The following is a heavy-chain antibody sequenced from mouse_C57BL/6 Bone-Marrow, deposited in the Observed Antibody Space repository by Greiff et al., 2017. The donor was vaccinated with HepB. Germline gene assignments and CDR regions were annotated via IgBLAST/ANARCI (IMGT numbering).Heavy chain of an antibody. Sequence: VQLQQSGPGLVKPSQSLFLTCSITGFPIPSGYYWIWIRQSPGKPLEWMGYITHSGETFYNPSLQSPISITRETSKNQFFLQLNSVTTEDTAMYYCAGAPAYFYAMDYWGQGTSVTVSS. V-gene: IGHV12-3*01. CDR3: AGAPAYFYAMDY. CDR1: GFPIPSGYY. CDR2: ITHSGET. J-gene: IGHJ4*01. D-gene: IGHD2-10*01.